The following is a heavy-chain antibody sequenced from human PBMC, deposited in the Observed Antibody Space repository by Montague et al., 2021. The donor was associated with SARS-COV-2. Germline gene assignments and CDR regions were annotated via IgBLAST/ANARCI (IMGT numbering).Heavy chain of an antibody. V-gene: IGHV3-30*03. Sequence: SLRLSCAASGFTFSSFGMHWVRQAPGKGLEWLAVISYDETNKYYADSVKGRFTISRDSSKNALYLQMSSLRVEDTAVYYCARVSRITIFGVVGWFDPWGQGTLVTVSS. CDR1: GFTFSSFG. D-gene: IGHD3-3*01. J-gene: IGHJ5*02. CDR3: ARVSRITIFGVVGWFDP. CDR2: ISYDETNK.